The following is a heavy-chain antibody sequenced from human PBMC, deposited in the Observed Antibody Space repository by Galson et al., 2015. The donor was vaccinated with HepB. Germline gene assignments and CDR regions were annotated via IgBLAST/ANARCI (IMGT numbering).Heavy chain of an antibody. CDR2: IWYDGSNK. V-gene: IGHV3-33*08. D-gene: IGHD5-18*01. CDR3: ARARGYSYGYGMDL. Sequence: SLRLSCAASGFTFSSYGMHWVRQAPGKGLEWVAVIWYDGSNKYYADSVKGRFTISRDNSKNTLYLQMNSLRAEDTAVYYCARARGYSYGYGMDLWGQGTAVTVSS. J-gene: IGHJ6*02. CDR1: GFTFSSYG.